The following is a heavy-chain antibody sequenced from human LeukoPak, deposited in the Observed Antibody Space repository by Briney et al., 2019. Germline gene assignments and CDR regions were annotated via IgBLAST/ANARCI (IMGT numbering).Heavy chain of an antibody. Sequence: GGSLRLSCAASGFTFSSYGMHWVRQAPGKGLEWVAVISYDGSNKYYADSVKGRFTTSRDNSKNTLYLQMNSLRAEDTAVYYCAKGAHKADYWGQGTLVTVSS. V-gene: IGHV3-30*18. CDR1: GFTFSSYG. CDR2: ISYDGSNK. CDR3: AKGAHKADY. J-gene: IGHJ4*02.